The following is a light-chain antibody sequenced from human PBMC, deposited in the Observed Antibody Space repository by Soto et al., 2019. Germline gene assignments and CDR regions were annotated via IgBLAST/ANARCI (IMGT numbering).Light chain of an antibody. J-gene: IGKJ2*01. Sequence: EIMLTQSPGTLSLSPGERATLSCRASQSVSSNLAWYQQKPGQAPRLLIYDASTRATGIPARFSASGSGTEFTLTISSLQSEDFAVYYCQQYNIWPPYTFGQGTKVDI. CDR1: QSVSSN. CDR2: DAS. CDR3: QQYNIWPPYT. V-gene: IGKV3-15*01.